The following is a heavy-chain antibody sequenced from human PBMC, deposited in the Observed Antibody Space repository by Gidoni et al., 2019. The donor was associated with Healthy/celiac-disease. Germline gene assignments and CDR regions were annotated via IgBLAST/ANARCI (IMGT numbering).Heavy chain of an antibody. CDR3: ARDLVVEMATTRGYYYYYGMDV. CDR1: GGSISSSNW. D-gene: IGHD5-12*01. V-gene: IGHV4-4*02. Sequence: QVQLQESGPGLVTPSGTLSLTCAVSGGSISSSNWWIWARQPPGKGLEWIGEIYPSGRTIYNPSLTSRVTISVDKSKNQFSLKLSSVTAADTAVYYCARDLVVEMATTRGYYYYYGMDVWGQGTTVTVSS. CDR2: IYPSGRT. J-gene: IGHJ6*02.